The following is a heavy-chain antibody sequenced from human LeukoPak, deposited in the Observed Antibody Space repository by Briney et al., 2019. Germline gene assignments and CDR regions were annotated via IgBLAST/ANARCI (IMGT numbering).Heavy chain of an antibody. CDR2: ISAYNGNT. D-gene: IGHD3-22*01. Sequence: ASVKVSCKAPGYTFTSYGISWVRQAPGQGPEWMGWISAYNGNTNYAQKLQGRVTMTTDTSTSTAYMELRSLRSDDTAVYYCARDRSSGYYYVAFDYWGQGTLVTVSS. CDR3: ARDRSSGYYYVAFDY. V-gene: IGHV1-18*01. CDR1: GYTFTSYG. J-gene: IGHJ4*02.